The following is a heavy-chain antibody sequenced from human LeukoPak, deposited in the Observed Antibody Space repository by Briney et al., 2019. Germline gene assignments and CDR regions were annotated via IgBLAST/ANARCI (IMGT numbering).Heavy chain of an antibody. CDR2: IYYSGST. D-gene: IGHD6-13*01. J-gene: IGHJ4*02. CDR3: ARVARIAAAGREYYFDY. CDR1: GGSISSYY. V-gene: IGHV4-59*01. Sequence: PSGTLSLTCTVSGGSISSYYWSWIRQPPGKGLEWIGYIYYSGSTNYNPSLKSRVTISVDTSKNRFSLKLSSVTAADTAVYYCARVARIAAAGREYYFDYWGQGTLVTVSS.